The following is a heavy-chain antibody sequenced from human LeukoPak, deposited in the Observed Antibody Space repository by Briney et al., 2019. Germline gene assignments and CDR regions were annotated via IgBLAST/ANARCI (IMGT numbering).Heavy chain of an antibody. CDR1: GFTFSSYA. Sequence: QSGGSLRLSCAASGFTFSSYAMSWVRQAPGKGLEWVSAISGSGGIGYADSVKGRFTISRDNAKNSLYLQMNSLRAEDTALYYCAKGIKQPWRPFDYWGQGTLVTVSS. D-gene: IGHD1-14*01. CDR2: ISGSGGI. J-gene: IGHJ4*02. CDR3: AKGIKQPWRPFDY. V-gene: IGHV3-23*01.